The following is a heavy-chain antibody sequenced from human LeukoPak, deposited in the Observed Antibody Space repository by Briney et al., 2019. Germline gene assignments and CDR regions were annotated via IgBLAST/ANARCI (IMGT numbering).Heavy chain of an antibody. CDR1: GCSISSIIYY. V-gene: IGHV4-39*01. D-gene: IGHD3-10*01. CDR2: IYYSGST. Sequence: PSETLSLTCTVSGCSISSIIYYWGWIRQPPGKGLEWIGTIYYSGSTYYNVSLKSRVTISVDTSRNQFSLNLSSVTAADTAVYYCARHSRSVDYGSGSYTWDYWGQGTLVTVSS. J-gene: IGHJ4*02. CDR3: ARHSRSVDYGSGSYTWDY.